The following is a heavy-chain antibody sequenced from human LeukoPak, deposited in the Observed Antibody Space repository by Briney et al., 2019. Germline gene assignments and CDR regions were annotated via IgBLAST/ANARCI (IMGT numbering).Heavy chain of an antibody. D-gene: IGHD2-2*01. V-gene: IGHV4-39*07. Sequence: IPSETLSLTCTVSGGSISSSSYYWGWIRQPPGKGLEWIGSIYYSGSTYYNPSLKSRVTISVDTSKNQFSLKLSSVTGADTAVYYGARDRYQLLDYYYYGMDVWGQGTTVTVSS. J-gene: IGHJ6*02. CDR3: ARDRYQLLDYYYYGMDV. CDR2: IYYSGST. CDR1: GGSISSSSYY.